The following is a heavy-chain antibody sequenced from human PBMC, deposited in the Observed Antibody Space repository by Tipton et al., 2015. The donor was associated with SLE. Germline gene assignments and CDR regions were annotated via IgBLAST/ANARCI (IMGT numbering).Heavy chain of an antibody. J-gene: IGHJ6*02. CDR3: ARENGDYGYYYYGMDV. V-gene: IGHV4-61*02. CDR1: GGSISSSSYY. CDR2: IYTSGST. Sequence: TLSLTCTVSGGSISSSSYYWGWIRQPPGKGLEWIGRIYTSGSTNYNPSLKSRVTMSVDTSKNQFSLKLSSVTAADTAVYYCARENGDYGYYYYGMDVWGQGTTVTVSS. D-gene: IGHD4-17*01.